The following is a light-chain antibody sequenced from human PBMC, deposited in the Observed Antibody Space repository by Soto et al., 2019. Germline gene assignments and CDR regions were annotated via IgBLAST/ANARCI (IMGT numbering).Light chain of an antibody. CDR1: SSDVGGYNY. V-gene: IGLV2-8*01. Sequence: QSALTQPPSASGSPGQSVTISCTGTSSDVGGYNYVFWYQQHPGKAPKLLIYEVSKRPSGVPDRFSGSKSGSTASLTVSGLQAEDEADYYCTSYAGSNNYVFGTGTKLTVL. CDR3: TSYAGSNNYV. CDR2: EVS. J-gene: IGLJ1*01.